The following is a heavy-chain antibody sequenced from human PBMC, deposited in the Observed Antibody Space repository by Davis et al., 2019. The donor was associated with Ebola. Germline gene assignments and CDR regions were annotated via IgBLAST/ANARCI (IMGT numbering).Heavy chain of an antibody. V-gene: IGHV3-49*03. J-gene: IGHJ6*04. D-gene: IGHD2-8*01. CDR2: IRSKAFGGKP. CDR1: GFTLGDYA. Sequence: GESLKISCRVSGFTLGDYALNWIRQAPGKGLEWVGFIRSKAFGGKPAYAASVQGRFTISRDDSKSIAYLQMDSLKTEDTAVHYCTTDSPEYCTNGVCYKYYYYGMDVWGKGTTVTVSS. CDR3: TTDSPEYCTNGVCYKYYYYGMDV.